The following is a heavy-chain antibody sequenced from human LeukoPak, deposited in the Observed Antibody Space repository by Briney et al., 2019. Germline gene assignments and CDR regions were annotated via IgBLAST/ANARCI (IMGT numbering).Heavy chain of an antibody. CDR3: AKDISDSSSSGFDY. V-gene: IGHV3-9*01. CDR1: GFTFDDYA. CDR2: ISWNSGSI. Sequence: GGSLRLSCAASGFTFDDYAMHWVRQAPGKGLEWVSGISWNSGSIGYADSVKGRFTISRDNAKNSLYLQMNGLRAEDTALYYCAKDISDSSSSGFDYWGQGTLVTVSS. D-gene: IGHD6-6*01. J-gene: IGHJ4*02.